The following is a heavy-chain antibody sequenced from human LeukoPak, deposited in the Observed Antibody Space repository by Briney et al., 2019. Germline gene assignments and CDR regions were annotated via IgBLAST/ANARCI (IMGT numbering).Heavy chain of an antibody. CDR3: ARSLRVVPAAISDY. D-gene: IGHD2-2*02. CDR1: GFTFSSYS. J-gene: IGHJ4*02. V-gene: IGHV3-21*01. CDR2: ISSSSSYI. Sequence: PGGSLRLSCAASGFTFSSYSMNWVRQAPGKGLEWVSSISSSSSYIYYADSVKGRFTISRDNAKNSLHLQMNSLRAEDTAVYYCARSLRVVPAAISDYWGQGTLVTVSS.